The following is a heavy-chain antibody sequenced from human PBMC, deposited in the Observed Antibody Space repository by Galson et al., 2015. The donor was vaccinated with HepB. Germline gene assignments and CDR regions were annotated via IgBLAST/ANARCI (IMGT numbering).Heavy chain of an antibody. CDR2: IRSKANSYAT. V-gene: IGHV3-73*01. CDR3: TRYDFWSGYYELGYYYGMDV. D-gene: IGHD3/OR15-3a*01. J-gene: IGHJ6*02. CDR1: GFTFSGSA. Sequence: SLRLSCAASGFTFSGSAMHWVRQASGKGLEWVGRIRSKANSYATAYAASVKGRFTISRDDSKNTAYLQMNSLKTEDTAVYYCTRYDFWSGYYELGYYYGMDVWGQGTTVTVSS.